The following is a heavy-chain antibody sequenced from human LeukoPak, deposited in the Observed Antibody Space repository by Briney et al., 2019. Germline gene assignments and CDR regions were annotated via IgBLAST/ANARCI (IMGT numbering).Heavy chain of an antibody. D-gene: IGHD4-17*01. CDR2: FSTRSSTI. CDR3: ARDQDYGFDY. Sequence: GGSLRLSCAASGFTFSSYSMNWVRQAPGKGLERVSYFSTRSSTISYADSVKGRFAISRDNAKNSLYLQMNSLRDEDTAVYYCARDQDYGFDYWGQGTLVTVSS. CDR1: GFTFSSYS. V-gene: IGHV3-48*02. J-gene: IGHJ4*02.